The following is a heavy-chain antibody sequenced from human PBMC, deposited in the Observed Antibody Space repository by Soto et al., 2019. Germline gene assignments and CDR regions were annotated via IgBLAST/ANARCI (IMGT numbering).Heavy chain of an antibody. CDR2: IYPGDSDT. CDR1: GYSFTSYW. V-gene: IGHV5-51*01. D-gene: IGHD6-19*01. J-gene: IGHJ4*02. CDR3: ARRRWSSGWYDAIIDY. Sequence: PGESLKISCKGSGYSFTSYWIGWVRQMPGTGLEWMGIIYPGDSDTRYSPSFQGQVTISADKSISTAYLQWSSPTASDTAMSYCARRRWSSGWYDAIIDYWGERSLVTGAS.